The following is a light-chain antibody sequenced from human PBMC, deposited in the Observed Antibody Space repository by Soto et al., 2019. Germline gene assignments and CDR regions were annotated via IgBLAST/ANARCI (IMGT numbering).Light chain of an antibody. CDR3: AAWDDGLNGSWV. J-gene: IGLJ3*02. CDR2: SNN. Sequence: QAVVTQPPSASGTPGQRVAISCSGSSSNIGSNTGNWYQQLPGTAPKLLIYSNNQRPSGVPDRFSASKSGTSASLAISGLQSEDEADYYCAAWDDGLNGSWVFGGGTKVTVL. CDR1: SSNIGSNT. V-gene: IGLV1-44*01.